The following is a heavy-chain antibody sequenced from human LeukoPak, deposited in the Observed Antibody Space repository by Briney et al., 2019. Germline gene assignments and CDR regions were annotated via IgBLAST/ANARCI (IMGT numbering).Heavy chain of an antibody. CDR1: GFTFSSYS. D-gene: IGHD6-13*01. CDR2: ISSSSSYI. V-gene: IGHV3-21*01. Sequence: GGSLRLSCAASGFTFSSYSMNWVRQAPGKGLEWVSSISSSSSYIYYADSVKGRFTISRDNARNSLYLQMNSLRAEDTAVYYCAREGQQLVLLFWFDPWGQGTLVTVSS. CDR3: AREGQQLVLLFWFDP. J-gene: IGHJ5*02.